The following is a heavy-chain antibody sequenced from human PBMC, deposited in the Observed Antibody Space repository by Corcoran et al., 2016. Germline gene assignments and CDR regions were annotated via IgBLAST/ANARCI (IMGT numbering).Heavy chain of an antibody. V-gene: IGHV1-46*01. D-gene: IGHD6-19*01. CDR1: GYTFTSYY. J-gene: IGHJ5*02. Sequence: QVQLVQSGAEVKKPGASVKVSCKASGYTFTSYYMHWVRQAPGQGLEWMGIINPSGGSTSYAQKFQGRVTMTRDTSTSTVYMELSSLRSEDTAVYYCAREDIAVAWGEGGWFDPWGQGTLVTVSS. CDR2: INPSGGST. CDR3: AREDIAVAWGEGGWFDP.